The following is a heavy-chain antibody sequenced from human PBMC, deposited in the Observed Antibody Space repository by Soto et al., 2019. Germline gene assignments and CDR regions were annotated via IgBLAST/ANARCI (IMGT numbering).Heavy chain of an antibody. Sequence: SETLSLTCPFSGFSISSYYWSWIRQPPGKGLEWIGYIYYSGSTNYNPSLKSRVTISVDTSKNQFSLKLSSVTAADTAVYYCARSDYGDYDYWGQGTLVTVSS. CDR1: GFSISSYY. CDR2: IYYSGST. CDR3: ARSDYGDYDY. V-gene: IGHV4-59*01. J-gene: IGHJ4*02. D-gene: IGHD4-17*01.